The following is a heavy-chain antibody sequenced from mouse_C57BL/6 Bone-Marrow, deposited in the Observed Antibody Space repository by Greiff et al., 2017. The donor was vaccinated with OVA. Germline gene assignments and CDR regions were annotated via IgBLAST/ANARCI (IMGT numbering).Heavy chain of an antibody. CDR2: IHPNSGST. D-gene: IGHD2-2*01. CDR1: GYTFTSYW. Sequence: VKLQQPGAELVKPGASVKLSCKASGYTFTSYWMHWVKQRPGQGLEWIGMIHPNSGSTNYNEKFKSKATLTVDKSSSTAYMQLSSLTSEDSAVYYCASSMVKRFAYWGQGTLVTVSA. V-gene: IGHV1-64*01. J-gene: IGHJ3*01. CDR3: ASSMVKRFAY.